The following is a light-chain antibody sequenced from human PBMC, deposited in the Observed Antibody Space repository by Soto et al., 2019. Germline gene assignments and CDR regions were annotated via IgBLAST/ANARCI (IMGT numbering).Light chain of an antibody. CDR3: QYYGNSPLT. V-gene: IGKV3-20*01. CDR1: QRVDNNY. Sequence: ENVLTQSPDTLSLSPGERATLSCRASQRVDNNYLAWYQQKPGQAPRPLIYAASSRAPGIPDRFSGSGSGTDFTLTISRLEPEDFAVYYCQYYGNSPLTFGQGTKVDIK. J-gene: IGKJ1*01. CDR2: AAS.